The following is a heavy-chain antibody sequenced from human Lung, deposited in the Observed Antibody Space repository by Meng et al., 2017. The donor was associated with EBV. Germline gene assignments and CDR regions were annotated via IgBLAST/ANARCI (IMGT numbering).Heavy chain of an antibody. J-gene: IGHJ5*02. D-gene: IGHD6-6*01. CDR3: AREYSSSSGLPGP. CDR1: GGSFSGYY. V-gene: IGHV4-34*01. Sequence: QGQLQQWGAGLLKPSVTLSLTCAVYGGSFSGYYWSWIRQPPGKGLEWIGYIYDSGSASYNPSLMSRVTISVDTSRNQFSLKLTSVTAADTAVYYCAREYSSSSGLPGPWGQGTLVTVSS. CDR2: IYDSGSA.